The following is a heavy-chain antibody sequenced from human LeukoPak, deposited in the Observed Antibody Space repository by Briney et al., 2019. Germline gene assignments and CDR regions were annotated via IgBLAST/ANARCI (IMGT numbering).Heavy chain of an antibody. CDR3: ARDNLYDSSGYYPHFDY. J-gene: IGHJ4*02. D-gene: IGHD3-22*01. Sequence: GGSLRPSCAASGFTFSDYYMSWIRQAPGKGLEWVSYISSSGSTIYYADSVKGRFTISRDNATNSLYLQMNSLRAEDTAVYYCARDNLYDSSGYYPHFDYWGQGTLVTVSS. CDR1: GFTFSDYY. V-gene: IGHV3-11*01. CDR2: ISSSGSTI.